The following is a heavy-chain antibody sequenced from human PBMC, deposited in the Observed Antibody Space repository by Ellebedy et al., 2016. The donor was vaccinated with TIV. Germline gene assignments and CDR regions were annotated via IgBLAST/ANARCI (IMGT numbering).Heavy chain of an antibody. V-gene: IGHV1-46*01. D-gene: IGHD2-15*01. J-gene: IGHJ4*02. Sequence: ASVKVSXXASGYTFTSYYMHWVRQAPGQGLEWMGIINPSGGSTSYAQKFQGRVTMTRDTSTSTVYMELSSLRSEDTAVYYRAREGPSYIVVVVAATPTVGDYWGQGTLVTVSS. CDR2: INPSGGST. CDR3: AREGPSYIVVVVAATPTVGDY. CDR1: GYTFTSYY.